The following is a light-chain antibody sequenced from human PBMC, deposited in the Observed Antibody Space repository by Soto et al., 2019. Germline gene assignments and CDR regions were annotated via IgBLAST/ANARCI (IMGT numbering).Light chain of an antibody. Sequence: QSVLTQPASVSGSPGQSITISCTGTSSDVGAYDFVSWYQQHPGKAPKYLIYEVSNRPSGVSDRFSGSKSGTTASPTISGLQAEDEADYYCSSYTTTDPYVFGTGTKLTVL. CDR3: SSYTTTDPYV. CDR1: SSDVGAYDF. CDR2: EVS. V-gene: IGLV2-14*01. J-gene: IGLJ1*01.